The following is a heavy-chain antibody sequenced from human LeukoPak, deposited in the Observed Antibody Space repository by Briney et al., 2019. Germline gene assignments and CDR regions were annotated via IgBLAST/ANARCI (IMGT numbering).Heavy chain of an antibody. D-gene: IGHD6-19*01. CDR1: GFTFNIYE. CDR3: ARDPRVVAGNYFDY. Sequence: GGSLRLSXAASGFTFNIYEMNWVRQAPGKGLEWVSSISSSSSYIYYADSVKGRFTISRDNAKNSLYLQMNSLRAEDTAVYYCARDPRVVAGNYFDYWGQGTLVTVSS. CDR2: ISSSSSYI. J-gene: IGHJ4*02. V-gene: IGHV3-21*01.